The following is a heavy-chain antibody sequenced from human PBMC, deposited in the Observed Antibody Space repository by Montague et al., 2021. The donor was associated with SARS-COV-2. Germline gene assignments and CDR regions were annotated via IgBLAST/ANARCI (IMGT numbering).Heavy chain of an antibody. CDR2: IYDSGSA. V-gene: IGHV4-59*01. J-gene: IGHJ5*02. D-gene: IGHD2-21*02. Sequence: SETLSLTCTVSVSSISNYYWTWIRQPPGKGLEWIGYIYDSGSANYNPSLKSRSTISVDTSNNQFSLRLSSVTAADTAVYYCARAYCGGDCHVGPWGQGILVTASS. CDR3: ARAYCGGDCHVGP. CDR1: VSSISNYY.